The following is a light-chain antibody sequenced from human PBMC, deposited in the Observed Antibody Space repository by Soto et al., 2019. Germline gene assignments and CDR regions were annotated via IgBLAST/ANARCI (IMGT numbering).Light chain of an antibody. CDR2: EVT. J-gene: IGLJ3*02. CDR3: GSKAGSHNPLV. Sequence: QSALTQPPSASGSPGQSVTISCAGSNSDIGASNSVSWYQQHPGKAPKLLISEVTKRHSGVPDRFSGSKSGNTASLTVSGLQAEDEADYYCGSKAGSHNPLVFGGGTKLTVL. V-gene: IGLV2-8*01. CDR1: NSDIGASNS.